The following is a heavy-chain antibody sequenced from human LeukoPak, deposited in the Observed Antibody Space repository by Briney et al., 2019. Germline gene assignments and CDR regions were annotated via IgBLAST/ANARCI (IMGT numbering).Heavy chain of an antibody. CDR2: IYYSGST. J-gene: IGHJ5*02. Sequence: SETLSLTCTVSGGSISSYYWSWIRQPPRKGLEWIGYIYYSGSTNYNPSLKSRVTISVDTSQNQFSLKLSSVTAADTAVYYCARAGWLRSENWFDPWGQGTLVTVSS. CDR3: ARAGWLRSENWFDP. D-gene: IGHD5-12*01. V-gene: IGHV4-59*01. CDR1: GGSISSYY.